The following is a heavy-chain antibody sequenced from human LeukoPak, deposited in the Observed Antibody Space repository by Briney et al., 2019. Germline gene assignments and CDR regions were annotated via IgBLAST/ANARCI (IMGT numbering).Heavy chain of an antibody. CDR1: GGSISSTSYY. Sequence: SETLSLTCTVSGGSISSTSYYWGWIRQPPGKGLEWIGSIFYSGSTYYNPSLKSRVTVSLDRSKNQFSLKLNSVTAADTAVYYCAREGESSRYFQHWGQGTLVTVSS. J-gene: IGHJ1*01. D-gene: IGHD3-16*01. CDR3: AREGESSRYFQH. V-gene: IGHV4-39*07. CDR2: IFYSGST.